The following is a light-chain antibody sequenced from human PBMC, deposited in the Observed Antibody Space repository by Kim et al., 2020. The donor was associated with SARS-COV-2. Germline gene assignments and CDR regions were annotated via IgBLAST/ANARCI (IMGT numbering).Light chain of an antibody. J-gene: IGLJ1*01. CDR3: QVWDTDTDHPRV. CDR1: NIGSNR. CDR2: HDS. V-gene: IGLV3-21*04. Sequence: SYELTQPPSVSVAPGKTATITCGGSNIGSNRVHRYQQKPGQAPVLVIHHDSDRPSGIPDRFSGSNSGNKATLTISRVEAGDEADYFCQVWDTDTDHPRVFGTGTKVTVL.